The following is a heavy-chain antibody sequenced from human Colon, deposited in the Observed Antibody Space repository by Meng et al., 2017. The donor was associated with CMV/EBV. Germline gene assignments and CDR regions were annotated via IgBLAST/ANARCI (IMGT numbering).Heavy chain of an antibody. CDR3: ARVKEAVAATGFDY. J-gene: IGHJ4*02. CDR1: GFTFSSHA. Sequence: GESLKISCAASGFTFSSHAMHWVRQAPGKGLEWVAVISPDGRNKHYADSVKGRFTFSRDNSKGTLYLQMDSLRAEDTAVYYCARVKEAVAATGFDYWGQGTLVPSPQ. V-gene: IGHV3-30*04. CDR2: ISPDGRNK. D-gene: IGHD6-19*01.